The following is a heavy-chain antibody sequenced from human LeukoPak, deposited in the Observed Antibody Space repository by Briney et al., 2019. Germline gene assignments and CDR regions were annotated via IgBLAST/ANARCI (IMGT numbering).Heavy chain of an antibody. Sequence: GGSLRLSCAASGFTFSSYGMHWVRQAPGKGLEWVAFIRYDGSNKYYADSVKGRFTISGDNSKNTLYLQMNSLRAEDTAVYYCAKARWLRLDRPFDYWGQGTLVTVSS. CDR1: GFTFSSYG. J-gene: IGHJ4*02. D-gene: IGHD5-12*01. CDR3: AKARWLRLDRPFDY. CDR2: IRYDGSNK. V-gene: IGHV3-30*02.